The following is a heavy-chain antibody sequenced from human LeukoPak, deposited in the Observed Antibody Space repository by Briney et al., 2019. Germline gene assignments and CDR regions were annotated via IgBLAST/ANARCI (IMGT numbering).Heavy chain of an antibody. J-gene: IGHJ4*02. V-gene: IGHV1-18*01. CDR1: GYTFTNYG. D-gene: IGHD2-15*01. CDR2: VSAYADNT. CDR3: ARDCIGCHGFDY. Sequence: GASVKVSCKASGYTFTNYGISWLRQAPGQGLEWMGWVSAYADNTNYVQKLQGRVTMTTDTSTSTAYMELRSLISDDTAVYYCARDCIGCHGFDYWGQGTLVTVSS.